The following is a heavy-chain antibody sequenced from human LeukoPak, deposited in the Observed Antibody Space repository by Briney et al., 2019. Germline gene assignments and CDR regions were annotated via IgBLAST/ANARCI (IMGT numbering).Heavy chain of an antibody. V-gene: IGHV3-23*01. J-gene: IGHJ3*02. CDR2: ISASGKTT. CDR1: GFTFSNYG. CDR3: ASETVVVTATLDAFDI. D-gene: IGHD2-21*02. Sequence: GGSLRLSCAASGFTFSNYGMAWVRQAPGQGLEWVSVISASGKTTNYADSVKGRFTISRDNAKNSLYLQMNSLRAEDTAIYYCASETVVVTATLDAFDIWGQGTMVTVSS.